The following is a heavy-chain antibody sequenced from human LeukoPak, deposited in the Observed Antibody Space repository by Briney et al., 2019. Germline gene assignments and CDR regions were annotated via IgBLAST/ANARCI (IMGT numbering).Heavy chain of an antibody. CDR1: GGSISSGGYY. D-gene: IGHD1-14*01. J-gene: IGHJ4*02. V-gene: IGHV4-61*08. Sequence: SQTLSLTCTVSGGSISSGGYYWSWIRQHPGKGLEWIGYIYYSGSTNYNPSLKSRITMSVDTSKNQFSLKLSSVTAADTAVYYCARVGSSHGILTYWGQGTLVTVSS. CDR2: IYYSGST. CDR3: ARVGSSHGILTY.